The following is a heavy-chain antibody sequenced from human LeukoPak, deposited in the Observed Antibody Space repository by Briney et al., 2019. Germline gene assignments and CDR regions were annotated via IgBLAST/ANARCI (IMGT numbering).Heavy chain of an antibody. V-gene: IGHV3-30*18. CDR2: ISYDGSKK. CDR3: AKDSSFGDYRAYIDY. J-gene: IGHJ4*02. Sequence: GRSLRLSCVASGFSFSNCGMHWVRQAPGKGLEWVAVISYDGSKKYYADSVKGRFTISRDNSKNTLYLQMNGLRAEDTAVFYCAKDSSFGDYRAYIDYWGQGTLVTVSS. D-gene: IGHD4-11*01. CDR1: GFSFSNCG.